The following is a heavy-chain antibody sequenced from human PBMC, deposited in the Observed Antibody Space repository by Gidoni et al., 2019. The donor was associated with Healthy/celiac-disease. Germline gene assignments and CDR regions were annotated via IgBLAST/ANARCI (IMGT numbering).Heavy chain of an antibody. Sequence: EVQLLESGGGLVQPGGSMRLSCAASGFPFRSYVMSWVRQAPGKGLEWGSSIRGSGGSTYYADSVKGRFTISRDNSKNTLYLQMNSLRAEDTAVNYCAKGPFPNQWLVPIDYWGQGTLVTVSS. J-gene: IGHJ4*02. CDR1: GFPFRSYV. CDR3: AKGPFPNQWLVPIDY. V-gene: IGHV3-23*01. CDR2: IRGSGGST. D-gene: IGHD6-19*01.